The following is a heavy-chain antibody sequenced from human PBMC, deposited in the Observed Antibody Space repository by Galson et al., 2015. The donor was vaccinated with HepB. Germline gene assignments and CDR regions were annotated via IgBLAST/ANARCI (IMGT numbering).Heavy chain of an antibody. V-gene: IGHV1-18*01. CDR3: VRDKDHAFDI. CDR1: GYTFTSSG. Sequence: SVKVSCKASGYTFTSSGISWVRQAPGQGLEWMGWISTYSGNTNYAQKLLDRVTMATDTSTTTAYMELRSLRSDDTAVYYCVRDKDHAFDIWGQGTVVAVSS. J-gene: IGHJ3*02. CDR2: ISTYSGNT.